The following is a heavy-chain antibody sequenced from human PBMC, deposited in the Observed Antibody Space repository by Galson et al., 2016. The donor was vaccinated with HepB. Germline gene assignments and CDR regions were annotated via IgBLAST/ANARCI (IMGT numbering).Heavy chain of an antibody. J-gene: IGHJ5*02. CDR1: GYTLTSYA. D-gene: IGHD4-17*01. V-gene: IGHV7-4-1*02. Sequence: SVKVSCKASGYTLTSYAMNWVRQAPGQGLEWMGWINTNTGNPTYAQGFTGRFVFSLDTSVSTAYLQISSLEAEDTAVYYCARDLTVTRNWFDPWGQGTQVTVSS. CDR3: ARDLTVTRNWFDP. CDR2: INTNTGNP.